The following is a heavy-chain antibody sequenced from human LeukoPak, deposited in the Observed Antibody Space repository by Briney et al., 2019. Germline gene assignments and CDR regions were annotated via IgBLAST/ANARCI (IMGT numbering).Heavy chain of an antibody. Sequence: GGSLRLSCAASGFTFSSYAMHWVRQAPGKGLEWVAVISYDGSNKYYADSVKGRFTISRDNSKNTLYLQMNSLRAEDTAVYYCARQLSYGNFDYWGQGTLVTVSS. J-gene: IGHJ4*02. V-gene: IGHV3-30-3*01. D-gene: IGHD1-1*01. CDR1: GFTFSSYA. CDR3: ARQLSYGNFDY. CDR2: ISYDGSNK.